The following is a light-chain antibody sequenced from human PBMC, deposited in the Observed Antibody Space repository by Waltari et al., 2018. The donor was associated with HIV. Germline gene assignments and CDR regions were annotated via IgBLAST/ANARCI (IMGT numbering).Light chain of an antibody. CDR2: SRN. J-gene: IGLJ3*02. CDR3: ATWDDSLNGRV. V-gene: IGLV1-44*01. CDR1: SSNIGRNT. Sequence: QSMLTQPPSASGTPGQRVTISCSGSSSNIGRNTVNWYQQLPGTAPKLLIYSRNHRPSGFPTRFSGSKSGTSASLAISGLQSEDEADYYCATWDDSLNGRVFGGGTKLTVL.